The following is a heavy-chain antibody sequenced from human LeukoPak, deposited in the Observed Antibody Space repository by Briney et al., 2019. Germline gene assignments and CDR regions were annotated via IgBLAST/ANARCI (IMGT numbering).Heavy chain of an antibody. CDR2: ISSSSSYI. V-gene: IGHV3-21*01. J-gene: IGHJ5*02. CDR1: GFTFSSYS. Sequence: GGSLRLSCAASGFTFSSYSMNWVRQAPGKGLEWVSSISSSSSYIYYADSVKGRFTISRDNAKNSLYLQTNSLRAEDTAVYYCARDAVVAALSGSWFDPWGQGTLVTVSS. CDR3: ARDAVVAALSGSWFDP. D-gene: IGHD2-15*01.